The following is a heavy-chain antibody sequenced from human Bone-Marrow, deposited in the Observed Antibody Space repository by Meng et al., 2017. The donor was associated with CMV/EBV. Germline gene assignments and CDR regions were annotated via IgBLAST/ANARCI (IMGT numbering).Heavy chain of an antibody. CDR3: AKGDVLLWFGKGYYGMDV. D-gene: IGHD3-10*01. J-gene: IGHJ6*02. V-gene: IGHV3-7*01. Sequence: GGSLRLSCAASGFTFSSYWMSWVRQAPGKGLEWVANIKQDGSEKYYVDSVKGRFTISRDNAKNSLYLQMNSLRAEDTAVYYCAKGDVLLWFGKGYYGMDVWGQGTTVTVSS. CDR2: IKQDGSEK. CDR1: GFTFSSYW.